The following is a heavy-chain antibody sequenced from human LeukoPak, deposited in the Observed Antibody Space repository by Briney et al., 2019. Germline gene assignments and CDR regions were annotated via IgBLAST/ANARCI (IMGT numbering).Heavy chain of an antibody. D-gene: IGHD3-22*01. V-gene: IGHV3-48*04. J-gene: IGHJ4*02. CDR3: ARAAPTRTLIGSGADY. Sequence: GGSLRLSCAASGFTFSSYRMNWVRQAPGKGLEWVSYISSSSSTIYYADSVKGRFTISRDNAKKSLYLQVNSLRAEDTAVYYCARAAPTRTLIGSGADYWGQGTLVTVSS. CDR2: ISSSSSTI. CDR1: GFTFSSYR.